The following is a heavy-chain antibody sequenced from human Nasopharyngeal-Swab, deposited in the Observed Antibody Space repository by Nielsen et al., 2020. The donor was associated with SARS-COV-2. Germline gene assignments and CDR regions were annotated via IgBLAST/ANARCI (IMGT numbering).Heavy chain of an antibody. D-gene: IGHD3-10*01. V-gene: IGHV3-21*01. CDR3: ARVGVLLTY. CDR1: GFTFSSYS. Sequence: GESLKISCAASGFTFSSYSMNWVRQAPGRGLEWVSSISSSTSYIYYADSVKGRFTISRDNAKNSLYLQMNSLRAEDTAVYYCARVGVLLTYWGQGTLVTVSS. CDR2: ISSSTSYI. J-gene: IGHJ4*02.